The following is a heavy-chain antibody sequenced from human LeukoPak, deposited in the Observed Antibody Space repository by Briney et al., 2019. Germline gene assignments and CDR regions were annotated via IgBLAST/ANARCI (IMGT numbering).Heavy chain of an antibody. Sequence: ASVKVSCKASGYTFTSYDINWVRQATGQGLEWMGWMNPNSGDTKSAQKFQDRVTLTTDTSTSTAYMDLRSLRSDDTAVYYCARGPPYGSGSYYSGMDVWGQGTTVTVSS. CDR1: GYTFTSYD. V-gene: IGHV1-8*01. CDR2: MNPNSGDT. D-gene: IGHD3-10*01. CDR3: ARGPPYGSGSYYSGMDV. J-gene: IGHJ6*02.